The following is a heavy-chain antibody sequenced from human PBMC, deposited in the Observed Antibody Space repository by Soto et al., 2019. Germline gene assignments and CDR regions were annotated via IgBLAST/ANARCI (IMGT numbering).Heavy chain of an antibody. CDR2: IYYSGST. CDR1: GGSISSGNYY. V-gene: IGHV4-31*03. J-gene: IGHJ5*02. D-gene: IGHD2-2*01. CDR3: ARSGVIPAAKWFDP. Sequence: SSETLSLTCSVAGGSISSGNYYWSWIRQHPGKGLEWIGHIYYSGSTYYKSSLKSRVTISVDTSKNQFSLKLTSVTAADTAVYYCARSGVIPAAKWFDPWGQGTLVTVSS.